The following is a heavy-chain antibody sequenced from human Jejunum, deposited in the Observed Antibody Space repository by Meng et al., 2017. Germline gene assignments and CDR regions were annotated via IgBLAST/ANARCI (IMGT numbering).Heavy chain of an antibody. CDR1: GFTFSNYW. Sequence: GESLKISCAASGFTFSNYWMHWVRQAPGKGLVWVSSISGDGSSTSYADSVKGRFTISRDNAKNTLYLQMNSLRAEDTAVYYCARDLTTYDSSGYYYHHPDYWGQGTLVTVSS. D-gene: IGHD3-22*01. CDR3: ARDLTTYDSSGYYYHHPDY. V-gene: IGHV3-74*01. J-gene: IGHJ4*02. CDR2: ISGDGSST.